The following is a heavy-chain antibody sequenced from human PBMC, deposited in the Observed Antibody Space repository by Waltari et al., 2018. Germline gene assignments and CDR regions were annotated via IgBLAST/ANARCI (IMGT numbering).Heavy chain of an antibody. CDR3: AGRGEEAPGASGWAWGYGF. CDR2: TSGGGTT. V-gene: IGHV3-53*01. CDR1: GFIVSSTA. J-gene: IGHJ4*02. Sequence: EVQLVESVGGLIQPGGSLRLSCAASGFIVSSTALRWVRQAPGRGLEWVSATSGGGTTYYAESVKGRFTVSRDNSKNTLYLQMNSLRVEDTAFYYCAGRGEEAPGASGWAWGYGFWGQGTLVTVSS. D-gene: IGHD2-2*01.